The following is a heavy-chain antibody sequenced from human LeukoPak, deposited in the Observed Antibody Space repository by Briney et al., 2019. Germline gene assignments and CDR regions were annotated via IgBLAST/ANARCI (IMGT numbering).Heavy chain of an antibody. CDR3: AGNNGMDV. Sequence: GGSLRLSCAASGFAFSSHCMTWVRQAPGKGPEWVANVNRGRSATYYPDSVKGRFTISKDNAKNSLYLQMNSLRAEDTALYHCAGNNGMDVWGQGTTVIVSS. J-gene: IGHJ6*02. CDR1: GFAFSSHC. CDR2: VNRGRSAT. V-gene: IGHV3-7*03.